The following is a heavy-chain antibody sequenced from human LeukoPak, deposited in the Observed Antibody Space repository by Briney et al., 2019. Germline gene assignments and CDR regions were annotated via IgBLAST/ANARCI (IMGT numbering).Heavy chain of an antibody. CDR3: ARGQGVSSWYRY. CDR1: GGSFSGYY. V-gene: IGHV4-34*01. J-gene: IGHJ4*02. Sequence: SETLSLTCAVYGGSFSGYYWSWTRQPPGKGLEWIGEINHSGSTNYNPSLKSRVTISVDTSKNQFSLKLSSVTAADTAVYYCARGQGVSSWYRYWGQGTLVTVSS. CDR2: INHSGST. D-gene: IGHD6-13*01.